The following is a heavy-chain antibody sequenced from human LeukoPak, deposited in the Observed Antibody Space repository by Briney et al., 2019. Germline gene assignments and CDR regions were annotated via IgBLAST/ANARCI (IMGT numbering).Heavy chain of an antibody. CDR2: IYYSRST. V-gene: IGHV4-59*12. D-gene: IGHD5-18*01. J-gene: IGHJ2*01. Sequence: SETLSLTCTVSGGSISGYYWSWIRQPPGKGLEWIGFIYYSRSTNYNPSLKRRITISIDTSKNHFSLKLSFVTAADTAVYYCARDLLDTAMVHYWYFDLWGRGTLVTVSS. CDR1: GGSISGYY. CDR3: ARDLLDTAMVHYWYFDL.